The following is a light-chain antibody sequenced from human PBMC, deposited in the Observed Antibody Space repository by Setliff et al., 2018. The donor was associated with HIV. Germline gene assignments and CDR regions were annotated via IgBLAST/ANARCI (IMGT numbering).Light chain of an antibody. CDR2: DVT. CDR3: CSYAGSSTPYV. CDR1: SSDVGGYNY. V-gene: IGLV2-23*02. Sequence: QPALTQPASVSGSPGQSITISCTGTSSDVGGYNYVSWYQQHPGKAPKLMIYDVTKRPSGVSNRFSGSKSGNPASLTISGLQAEDEADYYCCSYAGSSTPYVFGTGTKVTVL. J-gene: IGLJ1*01.